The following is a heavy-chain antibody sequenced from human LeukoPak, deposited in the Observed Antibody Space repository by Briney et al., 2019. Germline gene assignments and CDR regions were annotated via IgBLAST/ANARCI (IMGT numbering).Heavy chain of an antibody. J-gene: IGHJ3*02. CDR1: GGSISSYY. V-gene: IGHV4-59*01. D-gene: IGHD2-15*01. Sequence: SETLSLTCTVSGGSISSYYWSWIRQPPGKGLEWIGYIYYSGSTNYNPSLKSRVTISVDTSKNQFSLKLSSVTAADTAVHYCARQRGGTPEDAFDIWGQGTMVTVSS. CDR2: IYYSGST. CDR3: ARQRGGTPEDAFDI.